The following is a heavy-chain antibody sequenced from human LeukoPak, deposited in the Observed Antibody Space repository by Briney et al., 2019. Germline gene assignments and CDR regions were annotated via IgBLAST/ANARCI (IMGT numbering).Heavy chain of an antibody. D-gene: IGHD3-22*01. J-gene: IGHJ4*02. CDR1: GFSLSTSGVG. CDR3: AHRRFVDDSSGYYFDY. CDR2: IYWNDDK. Sequence: ESGPTLVKPTQTLTLTCTFSGFSLSTSGVGVGWIRQPPGKALEWLALIYWNDDKRYSPSLKSRLTITKDTSKNQVVLTMTNMDPVDTATYYCAHRRFVDDSSGYYFDYWGQGTLVTVSS. V-gene: IGHV2-5*01.